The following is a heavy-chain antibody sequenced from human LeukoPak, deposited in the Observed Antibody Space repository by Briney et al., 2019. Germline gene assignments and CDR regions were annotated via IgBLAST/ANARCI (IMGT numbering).Heavy chain of an antibody. J-gene: IGHJ3*02. V-gene: IGHV3-21*01. CDR3: ARDRRAAGYAFDI. D-gene: IGHD6-13*01. Sequence: PGGTLRLSCAASGFTFSSYSMNWVRQAPGKGLEWVSSISSSSSYIYYADSVKGRFTISRDNAKNSLYLQMNSLRAEDTAVYYCARDRRAAGYAFDIWGQGTMVTVSS. CDR1: GFTFSSYS. CDR2: ISSSSSYI.